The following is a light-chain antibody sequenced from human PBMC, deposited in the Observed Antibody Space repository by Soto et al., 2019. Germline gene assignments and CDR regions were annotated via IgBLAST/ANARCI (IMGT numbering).Light chain of an antibody. CDR3: QQRSNLPPIT. J-gene: IGKJ3*01. CDR2: GAS. Sequence: EIVLTQSPATLSLSPGERATLSCRASQNINTYLAWYQQKPGQAPRLLIYGASNRATGIPARFSGSGSGTDFTLTISSLQPEDFAVYYCQQRSNLPPITFGPGTKVDIK. V-gene: IGKV3-11*01. CDR1: QNINTY.